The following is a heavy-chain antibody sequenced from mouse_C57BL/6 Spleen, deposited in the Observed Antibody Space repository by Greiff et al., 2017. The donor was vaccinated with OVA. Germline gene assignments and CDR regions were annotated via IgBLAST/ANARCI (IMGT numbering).Heavy chain of an antibody. CDR3: ARRDGYYRYAMDY. CDR1: GFSLTSYG. D-gene: IGHD2-3*01. CDR2: IWSGGST. J-gene: IGHJ4*01. Sequence: VKLVESGPGLVQPSQSLSITCTVSGFSLTSYGVHWVRQSPGKGLEWLGVIWSGGSTDYNAAFISRLSISKDNSKSQVFFKMNSLQADDTAIYYCARRDGYYRYAMDYWGQGTSVTVSS. V-gene: IGHV2-2*01.